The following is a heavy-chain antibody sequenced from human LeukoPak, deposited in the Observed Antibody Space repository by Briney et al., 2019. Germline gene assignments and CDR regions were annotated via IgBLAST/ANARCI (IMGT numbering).Heavy chain of an antibody. CDR2: ISYDGSNK. CDR3: AGDTPPGGDYYFDY. D-gene: IGHD3-16*01. J-gene: IGHJ4*02. Sequence: GGSLRLSCAASGFTFSDYYMSWIRQAPGKGLEWVAVISYDGSNKYYADSVKGRFTISRDNSKNTLYLQMNSLRAEDTAVYYCAGDTPPGGDYYFDYWGQGTLVIVSS. V-gene: IGHV3-30*12. CDR1: GFTFSDYY.